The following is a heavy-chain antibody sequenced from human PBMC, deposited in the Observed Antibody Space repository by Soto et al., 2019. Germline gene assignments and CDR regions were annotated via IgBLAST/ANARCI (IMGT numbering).Heavy chain of an antibody. D-gene: IGHD3-22*01. CDR1: GFTFSSYS. V-gene: IGHV3-48*01. Sequence: GGSLRLSCAASGFTFSSYSMNWVRQAPGKGLEWVSYISSSSSTIYYADSVKGRFTISRDNAKNSLYLQMNSLRGEDTAVYYCARDHVGYYYDSSGYDAFDIWGQGTMVTVSS. J-gene: IGHJ3*02. CDR3: ARDHVGYYYDSSGYDAFDI. CDR2: ISSSSSTI.